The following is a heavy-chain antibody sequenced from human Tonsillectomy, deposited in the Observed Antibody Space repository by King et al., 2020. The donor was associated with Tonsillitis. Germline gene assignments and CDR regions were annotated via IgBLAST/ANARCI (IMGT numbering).Heavy chain of an antibody. J-gene: IGHJ4*02. CDR3: ARASSYFDS. CDR2: IHYSGST. Sequence: QLQESGPGLVKPSETLSLTCTVSGGSISSYYWSWIRQSPGKGLEWIGYIHYSGSTNYNPSLRSRVTISVDTSKNQFSLRLRSVTAADTAVYYCARASSYFDSWGQGTLVAVSS. V-gene: IGHV4-59*01. CDR1: GGSISSYY.